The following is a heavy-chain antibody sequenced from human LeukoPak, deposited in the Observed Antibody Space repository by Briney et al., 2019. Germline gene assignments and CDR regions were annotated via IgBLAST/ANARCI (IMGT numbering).Heavy chain of an antibody. J-gene: IGHJ4*02. CDR3: ARDYGYYYDSSGYYDY. V-gene: IGHV3-33*01. D-gene: IGHD3-22*01. Sequence: GGSLRLSCAASGFTFSSYGMHWVRQAPGKGLEWVAVIWYDGSNKYYADSVKGRFTISRDNSKNTLYLQMNSLRAEDTAVYYCARDYGYYYDSSGYYDYWGQGTLITVSS. CDR1: GFTFSSYG. CDR2: IWYDGSNK.